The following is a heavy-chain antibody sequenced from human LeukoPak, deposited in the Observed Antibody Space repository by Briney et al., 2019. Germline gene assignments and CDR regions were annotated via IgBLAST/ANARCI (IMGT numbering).Heavy chain of an antibody. V-gene: IGHV3-33*06. CDR1: GFGFSNYG. Sequence: PGGYLRLSCLAHGFGFSNYGMHRVRQAPGKGLEWVAVIWSDGSNEDYADSVKGRFTISRDNSKNTLYLQMKSLRAEDTAVYSCAKETPFWSGIWTFDYWGQGTLVTVSS. CDR2: IWSDGSNE. D-gene: IGHD3-3*01. J-gene: IGHJ4*02. CDR3: AKETPFWSGIWTFDY.